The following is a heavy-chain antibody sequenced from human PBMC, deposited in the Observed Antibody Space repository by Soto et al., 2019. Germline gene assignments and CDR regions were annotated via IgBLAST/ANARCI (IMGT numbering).Heavy chain of an antibody. CDR2: ISYDGSNK. J-gene: IGHJ4*02. CDR1: GFTFSSYA. V-gene: IGHV3-30-3*01. CDR3: ARDAYDYGDSGFDY. D-gene: IGHD4-17*01. Sequence: QVQLVESGGGVVQPGRSLRLSCAASGFTFSSYAMHWVRQAPGKGLEWVAVISYDGSNKYYADSVKGRFTISRDNSKNTLYLQMNSLRAEDTAVYYCARDAYDYGDSGFDYWGQGTLVTVSS.